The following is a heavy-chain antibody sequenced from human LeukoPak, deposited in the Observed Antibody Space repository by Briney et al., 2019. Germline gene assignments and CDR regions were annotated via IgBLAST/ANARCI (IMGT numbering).Heavy chain of an antibody. Sequence: GGSLRLSCAASGFTFSSYSMNWVRQAPGKGLEWVSSISSSSSSYIYYADSVKGRFTISRDNAKNSLYLQMNSLRAEDTAVYYCARWRYVDTAMVRGFDYWGQGTLVTVSS. J-gene: IGHJ4*02. V-gene: IGHV3-21*01. D-gene: IGHD5-18*01. CDR2: ISSSSSSYI. CDR1: GFTFSSYS. CDR3: ARWRYVDTAMVRGFDY.